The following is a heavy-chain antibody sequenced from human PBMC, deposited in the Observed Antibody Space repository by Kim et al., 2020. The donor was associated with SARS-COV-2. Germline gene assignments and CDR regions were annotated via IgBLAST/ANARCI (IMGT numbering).Heavy chain of an antibody. CDR1: GGSFSGYY. CDR3: ARGILVSGYSSRGWNY. J-gene: IGHJ4*02. Sequence: SETLSLTCAVYGGSFSGYYWGWIRQPPGKGLEWIGEINHSGSTNYNPSLKSRVTISVDTSKNQFSLKLSSMTAADTAVYYCARGILVSGYSSRGWNYWGQGTLATVSS. CDR2: INHSGST. D-gene: IGHD6-13*01. V-gene: IGHV4-34*01.